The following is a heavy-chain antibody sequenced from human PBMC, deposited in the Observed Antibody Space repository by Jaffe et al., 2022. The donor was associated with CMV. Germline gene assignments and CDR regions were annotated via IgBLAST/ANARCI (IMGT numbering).Heavy chain of an antibody. D-gene: IGHD6-19*01. CDR3: ARLYQPGYSSGWYGIDY. V-gene: IGHV2-70*01. Sequence: QVTLRESGPALVKPTQTLTLTCTFSGFSLSTSGMCVSWIRQPPGKALEWLALIDWDDDKYYSTSLKTRLTISKDTSKNQVVLTMTNMDPVDTATYYCARLYQPGYSSGWYGIDYWGQGTLVTVSS. J-gene: IGHJ4*02. CDR1: GFSLSTSGMC. CDR2: IDWDDDK.